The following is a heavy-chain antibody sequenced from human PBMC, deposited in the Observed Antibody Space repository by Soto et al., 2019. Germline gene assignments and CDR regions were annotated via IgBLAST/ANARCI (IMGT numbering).Heavy chain of an antibody. J-gene: IGHJ5*02. CDR2: IYYSGST. D-gene: IGHD2-2*01. V-gene: IGHV4-39*01. CDR3: ARRTQYCSSTSCYVGGFDP. CDR1: GGSISSSSYY. Sequence: PSETLSLTCTVSGGSISSSSYYWGWIRQPPGKGLEWIGSIYYSGSTYYNPSLKSRVTISVDTSKNQFSLKLSSVTAADTAVYYCARRTQYCSSTSCYVGGFDPWGQGTLVTVS.